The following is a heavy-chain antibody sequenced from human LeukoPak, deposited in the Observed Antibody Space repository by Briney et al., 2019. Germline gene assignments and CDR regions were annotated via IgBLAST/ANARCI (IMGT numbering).Heavy chain of an antibody. CDR3: ARERIRGSGSYYNSIDY. CDR2: IYYSGST. J-gene: IGHJ4*02. CDR1: GGSISSGDYY. D-gene: IGHD3-10*01. Sequence: SQTLSLTCTVSGGSISSGDYYWSWIRQPPGKGLEWIGYIYYSGSTYYNPSLKSRVNISVDTSKNQFSLRLSSVTGADTAVYYCARERIRGSGSYYNSIDYWGQGTLVTVSS. V-gene: IGHV4-30-4*08.